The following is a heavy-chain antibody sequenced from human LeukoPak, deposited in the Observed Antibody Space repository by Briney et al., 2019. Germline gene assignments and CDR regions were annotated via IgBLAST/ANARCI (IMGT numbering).Heavy chain of an antibody. J-gene: IGHJ4*02. D-gene: IGHD3-10*01. CDR3: AREGREFGPHKLVGFDY. CDR2: INPNSGAT. V-gene: IGHV1-2*02. CDR1: VYTFTDYY. Sequence: GASVKVSCKTSVYTFTDYYMHWVRQAPGQGLEWMGWINPNSGATNYVQEFQGRVTMTRDTSITTAYMELSRPRSDDTAVYYCAREGREFGPHKLVGFDYWGQVTLVTVSS.